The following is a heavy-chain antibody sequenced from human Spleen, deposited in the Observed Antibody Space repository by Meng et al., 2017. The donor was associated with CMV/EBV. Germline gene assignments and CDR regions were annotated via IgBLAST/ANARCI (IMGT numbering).Heavy chain of an antibody. Sequence: KVSCKTSGYTFKIYGISWVRQAPGQGLEWMGWISTYNGNTNYAQKLQGRVTMTTDTSTSTAYMELRSLRSDDTAVYYCARGDYDFHPWGQGTLVTVSS. V-gene: IGHV1-18*01. CDR2: ISTYNGNT. CDR1: GYTFKIYG. J-gene: IGHJ5*02. CDR3: ARGDYDFHP. D-gene: IGHD3-3*01.